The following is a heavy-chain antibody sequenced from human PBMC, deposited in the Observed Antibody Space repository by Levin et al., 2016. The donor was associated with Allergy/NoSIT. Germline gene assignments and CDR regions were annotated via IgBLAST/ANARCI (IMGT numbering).Heavy chain of an antibody. CDR2: ISYDAGNK. Sequence: GESLKISCAASGFTFSSYGMHWVRQAPGKGLEWVAVISYDAGNKYYADSVKGRFTISRDNSKNTLYLQMNSVRAEDTAVYYCAKEGYSGRYRHIDYWGQGTLVTVSS. CDR3: AKEGYSGRYRHIDY. V-gene: IGHV3-30*18. J-gene: IGHJ4*02. D-gene: IGHD1-26*01. CDR1: GFTFSSYG.